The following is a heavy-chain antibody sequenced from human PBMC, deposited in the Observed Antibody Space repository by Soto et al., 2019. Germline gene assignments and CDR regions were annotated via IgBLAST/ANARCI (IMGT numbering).Heavy chain of an antibody. CDR1: GFTFDTHW. D-gene: IGHD1-7*01. V-gene: IGHV3-74*01. CDR2: INPTGSKV. J-gene: IGHJ5*02. Sequence: LRLSCTASGFTFDTHWMHWARQVPGKGLVWVSLINPTGSKVNYADSVKGRFTMSRGNAKNMSYLQMDSLRAEDTAVYHCARGLDLQFSWGQGTLVTVSS. CDR3: ARGLDLQFS.